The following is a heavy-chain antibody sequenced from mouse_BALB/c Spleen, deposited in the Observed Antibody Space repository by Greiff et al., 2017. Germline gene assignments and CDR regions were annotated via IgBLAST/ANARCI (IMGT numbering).Heavy chain of an antibody. CDR2: IWSGGST. CDR3: ARKGYGYVGFAY. V-gene: IGHV2-4-1*01. J-gene: IGHJ3*01. CDR1: GFSLTSYG. D-gene: IGHD1-2*01. Sequence: VKLMESGPGLVQPSQSLSITCTVSGFSLTSYGVHWVRQSPGKGLEWLGVIWSGGSTDYNAAFISRLSISKDNSKSQVFFKMNSLQADDTAIYYCARKGYGYVGFAYWGQGTLVTVSA.